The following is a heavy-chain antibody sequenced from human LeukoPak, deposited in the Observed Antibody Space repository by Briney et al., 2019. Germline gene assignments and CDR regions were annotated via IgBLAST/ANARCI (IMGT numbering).Heavy chain of an antibody. V-gene: IGHV4-61*08. CDR1: GGSISSGDYY. CDR2: IFYSGST. D-gene: IGHD6-13*01. Sequence: PSETLSLTCTVSGGSISSGDYYWNWIRQPPGKGLEWIGYIFYSGSTNYNPSLKSRVTISVDTSKNQFSLKLSSVTAADTAVYYCARGSSSSWYPPPGLSWGQGTLVTVSS. CDR3: ARGSSSSWYPPPGLS. J-gene: IGHJ4*02.